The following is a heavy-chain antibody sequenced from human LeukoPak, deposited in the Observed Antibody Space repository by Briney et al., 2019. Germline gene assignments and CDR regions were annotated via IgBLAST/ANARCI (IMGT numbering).Heavy chain of an antibody. J-gene: IGHJ4*02. D-gene: IGHD3-3*01. CDR2: ISGSGGST. CDR1: GFTFSSYA. Sequence: PGGSLRLSCAASGFTFSSYAMSWVRQAPGKGLEWVLAISGSGGSTYYADSVKGRFTISRDNSKNTLYLQMNSLRAEDTAVYYCATPQASRFLEWFPEGDYWGQGTLVTVSS. CDR3: ATPQASRFLEWFPEGDY. V-gene: IGHV3-23*01.